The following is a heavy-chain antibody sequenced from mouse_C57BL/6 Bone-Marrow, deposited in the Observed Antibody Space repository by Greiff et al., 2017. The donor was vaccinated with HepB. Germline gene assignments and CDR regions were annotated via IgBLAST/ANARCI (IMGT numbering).Heavy chain of an antibody. Sequence: EVKVVESGGGLVKPGGSLKLSCAASGFTFSDYGMHWVRQAPEKGLEWVAYISSGSSTIYYADTVKGRFTISRDNAKNTLFLQMTSLRSEDTAMYYCAFITTAYWYCDVWGTGTTVTVSS. J-gene: IGHJ1*03. CDR3: AFITTAYWYCDV. V-gene: IGHV5-17*01. CDR2: ISSGSSTI. D-gene: IGHD1-1*01. CDR1: GFTFSDYG.